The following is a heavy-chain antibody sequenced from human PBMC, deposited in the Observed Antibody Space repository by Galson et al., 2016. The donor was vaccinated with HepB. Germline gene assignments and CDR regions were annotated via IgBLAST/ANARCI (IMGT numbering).Heavy chain of an antibody. V-gene: IGHV3-33*01. CDR2: IWYAGSDK. CDR3: ARSRQPYCYGGDCYSIDY. Sequence: SLRLSCAASGFTFSDYGMHWVRQAPGKGLEWVAVIWYAGSDKYYADSVKGRFTISRDNSKNTLYLQINGLRDEDTAIYYCARSRQPYCYGGDCYSIDYWGQGTLVAVSS. D-gene: IGHD2-21*01. CDR1: GFTFSDYG. J-gene: IGHJ4*02.